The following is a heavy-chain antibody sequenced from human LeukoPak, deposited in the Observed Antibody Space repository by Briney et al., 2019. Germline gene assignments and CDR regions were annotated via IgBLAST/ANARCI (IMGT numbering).Heavy chain of an antibody. Sequence: KPSETLSLTCTVSGGSISNYYWSWLRQPPGKGLEWIAYINYNGGGANYNPSLRSRVTISVDTSKNQFSLRLSSVTAADTAVYYCVRLEDLGARIFFGSGAYHSFDYWGQGIQVTVSS. V-gene: IGHV4-59*08. D-gene: IGHD3-10*01. CDR1: GGSISNYY. CDR2: INYNGGGA. CDR3: VRLEDLGARIFFGSGAYHSFDY. J-gene: IGHJ4*02.